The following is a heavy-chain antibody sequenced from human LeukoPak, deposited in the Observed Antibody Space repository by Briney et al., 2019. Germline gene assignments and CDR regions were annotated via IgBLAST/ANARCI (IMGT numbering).Heavy chain of an antibody. CDR3: AKPGYYDSSGYYYDAFDI. D-gene: IGHD3-22*01. J-gene: IGHJ3*02. CDR2: VNCDGSST. CDR1: GFTFSIYW. V-gene: IGHV3-74*01. Sequence: WGSLRLSCAASGFTFSIYWVHWVCQAPGKGLVWVSSVNCDGSSTSYADSVKGRFTISRDNAKNTLYLQMNSLRAEDTAVYYCAKPGYYDSSGYYYDAFDIWGQGTMVTVSS.